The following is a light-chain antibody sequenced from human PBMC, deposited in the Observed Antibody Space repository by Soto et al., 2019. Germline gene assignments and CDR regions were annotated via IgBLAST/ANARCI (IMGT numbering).Light chain of an antibody. J-gene: IGKJ1*01. CDR2: AAS. CDR1: QNIDRY. Sequence: DIQMTQSPSSLSASVGDRVNITCRASQNIDRYLNWYQQRPGKATDLLMFAASNLQAGVPSRFSGSASGTEFTLTINRLQREDFATYYCQQTASSPRTFGQGTKVEVK. CDR3: QQTASSPRT. V-gene: IGKV1-39*01.